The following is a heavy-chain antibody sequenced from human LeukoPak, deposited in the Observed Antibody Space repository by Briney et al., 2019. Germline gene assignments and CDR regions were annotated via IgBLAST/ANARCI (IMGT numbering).Heavy chain of an antibody. J-gene: IGHJ4*02. D-gene: IGHD6-13*01. CDR1: GFTFSSYA. CDR2: ISGSGGST. V-gene: IGHV3-23*01. CDR3: AKALENYSSSWYSEEYYFDY. Sequence: GGSLRLSCAASGFTFSSYAMSWVRQAPGKGLEWVSAISGSGGSTYYANSVKGRFTTSRDNSKNTLYLQMNSLRAEDTAVYYCAKALENYSSSWYSEEYYFDYWGQGTLVTVSS.